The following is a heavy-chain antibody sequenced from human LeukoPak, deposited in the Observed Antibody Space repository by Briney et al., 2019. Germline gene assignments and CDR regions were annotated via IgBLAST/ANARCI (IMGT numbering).Heavy chain of an antibody. CDR1: GFTFSSYG. CDR3: AKDRARSAAWVLRYFDWLFDY. J-gene: IGHJ4*02. V-gene: IGHV3-30*18. Sequence: PGGSLRLSCAASGFTFSSYGMHWVRQAPGKGLEWVAVISYDGSNKYYADSVKGRFTISRDNSKNTLYLQMNSLRAEDTAVYYCAKDRARSAAWVLRYFDWLFDYWGQGTLVTVSS. D-gene: IGHD3-9*01. CDR2: ISYDGSNK.